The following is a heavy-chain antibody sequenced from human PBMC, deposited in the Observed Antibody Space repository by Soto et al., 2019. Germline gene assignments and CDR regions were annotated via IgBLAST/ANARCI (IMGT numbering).Heavy chain of an antibody. Sequence: QVRLQEWGPGLVKPSQTLSLKCSVSGGSITTGGRYWSWIRQLPGKGLEWIGDIYYSGNTYYNASLKSRVTLSVETAKNQLSLELSSVTAADTAVYYCAQAVVCTGGDGCDICGQWRLVTVSS. CDR1: GGSITTGGRY. D-gene: IGHD2-8*02. CDR3: AQAVVCTGGDGCDI. V-gene: IGHV4-31*02. CDR2: IYYSGNT. J-gene: IGHJ3*02.